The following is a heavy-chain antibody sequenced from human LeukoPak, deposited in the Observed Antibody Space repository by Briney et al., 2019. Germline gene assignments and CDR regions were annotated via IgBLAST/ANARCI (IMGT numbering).Heavy chain of an antibody. CDR2: INPNSGGT. CDR3: ARSRYYDIVTGYTSYYYSYMDV. Sequence: ASVKVSCKASGYTFTGYYVHWVRQAPGQGLEWMGWINPNSGGTNYAQKFQGRVTMTRDTSISTAYMELSSLRSEDTAVYYCARSRYYDIVTGYTSYYYSYMDVWGKGTTVTVSS. D-gene: IGHD3-9*01. CDR1: GYTFTGYY. V-gene: IGHV1-2*02. J-gene: IGHJ6*03.